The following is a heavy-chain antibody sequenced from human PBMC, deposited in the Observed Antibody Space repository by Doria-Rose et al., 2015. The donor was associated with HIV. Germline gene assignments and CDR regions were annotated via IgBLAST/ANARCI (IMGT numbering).Heavy chain of an antibody. CDR2: IFSDDER. CDR3: ARIKSSRWYHKYYFDF. CDR1: GVSLSSPGMG. D-gene: IGHD6-13*01. V-gene: IGHV2-26*01. Sequence: ESGPVLVKPTETPTLTRTVSGVSLSSPGMGVSWIRQPPGKALEWLANIFSDDERSYKTSLKSRLPISRGTSKRQVVLTMTDTDPVDTATYYCARIKSSRWYHKYYFDFWGQGTLVIVSA. J-gene: IGHJ4*02.